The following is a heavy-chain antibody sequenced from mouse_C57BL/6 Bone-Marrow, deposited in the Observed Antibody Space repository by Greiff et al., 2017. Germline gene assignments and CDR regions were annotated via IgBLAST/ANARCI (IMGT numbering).Heavy chain of an antibody. J-gene: IGHJ2*01. CDR1: GYTFTSYW. V-gene: IGHV1-55*01. CDR2: IYPGSGST. CDR3: ARTHYGSNPRRY. Sequence: QVQLQQPGAELVKPGASVKMSCKASGYTFTSYWITWVKQRPGQGLEWIGDIYPGSGSTNYNEKFKSKATLTVDTSSSTAYMQLSSLTSEDSAVYYCARTHYGSNPRRYWGQGTTLTVSS. D-gene: IGHD1-1*01.